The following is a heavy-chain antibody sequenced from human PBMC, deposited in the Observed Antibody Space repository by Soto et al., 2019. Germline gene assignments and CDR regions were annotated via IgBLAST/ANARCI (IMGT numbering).Heavy chain of an antibody. Sequence: PGGSLRLSCSAPGFTFSNAWINWVRQAPGKGLEWVSYISSSGSTIYYADSVKGRFTISRDNAKNSLYLQMNSLRAEDTAVYYCARDEGIAAAGMDVWGKGTTVTVSS. D-gene: IGHD6-13*01. CDR2: ISSSGSTI. V-gene: IGHV3-11*01. CDR1: GFTFSNAW. CDR3: ARDEGIAAAGMDV. J-gene: IGHJ6*03.